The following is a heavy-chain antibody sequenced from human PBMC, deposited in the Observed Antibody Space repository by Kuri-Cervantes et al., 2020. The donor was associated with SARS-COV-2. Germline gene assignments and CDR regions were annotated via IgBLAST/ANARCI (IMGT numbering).Heavy chain of an antibody. Sequence: GESLKISCAASGFTFSSYAMSWVRQAPGKGLEWVSAISGSGGSTYYADSVKGRFTISRDNAKNSLYLQMNSLRAEDAAVYYCACSSSDYWGQGTLVTVSS. J-gene: IGHJ4*02. CDR2: ISGSGGST. D-gene: IGHD6-6*01. V-gene: IGHV3-23*01. CDR1: GFTFSSYA. CDR3: ACSSSDY.